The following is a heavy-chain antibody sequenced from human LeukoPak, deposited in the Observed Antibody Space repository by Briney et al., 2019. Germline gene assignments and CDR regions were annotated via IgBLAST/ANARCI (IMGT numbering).Heavy chain of an antibody. D-gene: IGHD1-26*01. V-gene: IGHV5-51*01. J-gene: IGHJ3*01. CDR2: IYPGDSDT. CDR3: GMSGDRVPLQDDVFDV. CDR1: GYSFTTYW. Sequence: GESLKISCKTSGYSFTTYWIGWVRQMPGKGLEWMGFIYPGDSDTRYSPSFQGQVTISVDKSINTAYLQWSSLQASDTAMYYCGMSGDRVPLQDDVFDVWGQGTMVTVST.